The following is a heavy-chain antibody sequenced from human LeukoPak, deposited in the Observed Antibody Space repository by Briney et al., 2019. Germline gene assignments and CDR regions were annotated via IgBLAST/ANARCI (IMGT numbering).Heavy chain of an antibody. D-gene: IGHD6-13*01. CDR2: IYYTGST. CDR3: ARGRYSSSWRYWYFDL. CDR1: GGSVSNSLYY. Sequence: PSETLSLTCTVSGGSVSNSLYYWSWIRQPPGKGLEWIGNIYYTGSTSYSPSLKSRVTISVDTSNNQFSLKLSSVTAADTAVYYCARGRYSSSWRYWYFDLWGRGTLVTVSS. J-gene: IGHJ2*01. V-gene: IGHV4-39*01.